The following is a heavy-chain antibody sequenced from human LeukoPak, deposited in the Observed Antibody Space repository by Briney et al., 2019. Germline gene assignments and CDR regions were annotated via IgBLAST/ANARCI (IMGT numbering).Heavy chain of an antibody. CDR1: GFTFSSYG. J-gene: IGHJ4*02. Sequence: PGRSLRLSCAASGFTFSSYGMHWVRQAPGKGLEWVAVISYDGSNKYYADSVKGRFTISRDNSKNTLYLQMNSLRAEDTAVYYCATDPRGREVVITTPLSGMEDWGQGTLVTVSS. CDR3: ATDPRGREVVITTPLSGMED. V-gene: IGHV3-30*03. D-gene: IGHD3-22*01. CDR2: ISYDGSNK.